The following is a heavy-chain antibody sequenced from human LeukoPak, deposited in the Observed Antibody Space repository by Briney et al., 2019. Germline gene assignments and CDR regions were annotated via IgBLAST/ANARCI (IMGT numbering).Heavy chain of an antibody. CDR2: IWYDGSNR. CDR1: GFTFRNYG. V-gene: IGHV3-33*06. J-gene: IGHJ4*02. D-gene: IGHD3-10*01. Sequence: GGSLRLSCAASGFTFRNYGMSWVRQAPGKGLEWVAVIWYDGSNRYYADSVKGRFTISRDNSKNTLYLQMNSLRAEDTAVYYCAKDPLVRGATYDYWGQGTLVTVSS. CDR3: AKDPLVRGATYDY.